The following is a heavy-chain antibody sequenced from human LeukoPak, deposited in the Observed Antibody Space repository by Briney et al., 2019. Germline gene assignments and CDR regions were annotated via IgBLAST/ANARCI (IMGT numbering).Heavy chain of an antibody. J-gene: IGHJ4*02. CDR3: ARTRYYYNSRSYGAPYYFDY. D-gene: IGHD3-10*01. Sequence: GGSLRLSCAASGFNFINYWMNWVRQAPGKGLEWVANIKQDGSEKYYVDSVKGRFTISRDNAKNSLYLQMNSLRAEDTAVYYCARTRYYYNSRSYGAPYYFDYWGQGTLVTVSS. CDR2: IKQDGSEK. V-gene: IGHV3-7*01. CDR1: GFNFINYW.